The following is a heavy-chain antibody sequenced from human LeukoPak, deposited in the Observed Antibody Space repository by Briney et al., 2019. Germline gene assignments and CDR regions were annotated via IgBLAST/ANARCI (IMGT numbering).Heavy chain of an antibody. CDR2: IYHSGST. Sequence: SETLPLTCAVSGGSISSGGYSWSWLRQPPGKGLEWIGYIYHSGSTYYNPSLKSRVTISVDRSKNQFSLKLSSVTAADTAVYYCARSRGIVGATGFDYWGQGTLVTVSS. CDR1: GGSISSGGYS. D-gene: IGHD1-26*01. CDR3: ARSRGIVGATGFDY. V-gene: IGHV4-30-2*01. J-gene: IGHJ4*02.